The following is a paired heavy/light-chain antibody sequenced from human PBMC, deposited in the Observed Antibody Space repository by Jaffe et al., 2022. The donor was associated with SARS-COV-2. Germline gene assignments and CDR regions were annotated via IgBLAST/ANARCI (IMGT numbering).Light chain of an antibody. CDR2: DAS. J-gene: IGKJ2*01. CDR1: QSVSSY. V-gene: IGKV3-11*01. Sequence: EIVLTQSPGSLSLSPGERATLSCRASQSVSSYLAWYQQKAGQAPRLLIYDASNRATGVPVRFSGSGSGTDFTLTISSLEPEDFAVYYCQHRSNWPRTFGQGTKLEIK. CDR3: QHRSNWPRT.
Heavy chain of an antibody. V-gene: IGHV7-4-1*02. D-gene: IGHD3-9*01. J-gene: IGHJ4*02. Sequence: QVQLVQSGSELKKPGASVKVSCKASEYTFSDYAMTWVRQAPGQGLEWMGWINTNTGNPTYAQGFTGRFVFSLDTSVSTAYLQISSLRAEDTAVYYCARSRRGYYDILTGYLLGEGVFDSWGQGTLVTVSS. CDR1: EYTFSDYA. CDR3: ARSRRGYYDILTGYLLGEGVFDS. CDR2: INTNTGNP.